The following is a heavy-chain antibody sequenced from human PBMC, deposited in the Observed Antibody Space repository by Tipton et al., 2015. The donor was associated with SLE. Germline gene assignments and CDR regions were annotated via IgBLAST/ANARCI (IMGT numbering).Heavy chain of an antibody. Sequence: GLVKPSETLTLTCTVSDASMNYYYWTWIRQPPGKGLEWIGYIHYSGSTNCDPSLKSRVTISVDTSKNQFSLSLRSVTAADTAVYYCARDLYGGATRLDYWGQGTLVTVSS. D-gene: IGHD1-26*01. CDR1: DASMNYYY. CDR3: ARDLYGGATRLDY. J-gene: IGHJ4*02. CDR2: IHYSGST. V-gene: IGHV4-59*01.